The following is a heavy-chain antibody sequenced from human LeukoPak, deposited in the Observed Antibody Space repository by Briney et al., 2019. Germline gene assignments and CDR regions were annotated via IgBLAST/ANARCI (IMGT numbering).Heavy chain of an antibody. J-gene: IGHJ3*02. V-gene: IGHV3-9*01. CDR3: AKAVEMATSDAFDI. CDR1: GFTFDDYA. Sequence: PGGSLRLSCAASGFTFDDYAMHWVRQAPGKGLEWVSGIRNSGPIGYSDSVKSRFPISRDNAKNSLYLQMNSLRAEDTALYYCAKAVEMATSDAFDIWGQGTMVTVSS. CDR2: IRNSGPI. D-gene: IGHD5-24*01.